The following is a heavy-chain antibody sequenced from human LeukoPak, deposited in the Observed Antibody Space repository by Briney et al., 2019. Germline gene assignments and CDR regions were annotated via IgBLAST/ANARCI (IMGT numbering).Heavy chain of an antibody. CDR3: VRDDDRPDNGLDY. V-gene: IGHV3-21*01. CDR1: GFTFSSYS. J-gene: IGHJ4*02. CDR2: ISTSSSYI. Sequence: PGGSLRLSCAASGFTFSSYSTNWVRQAPGKGLEWVSSISTSSSYIYYADSVKGRFTISRDNAENSLYLQMNSLRAEDTAVYYCVRDDDRPDNGLDYWGQGTLVTVSS. D-gene: IGHD3-22*01.